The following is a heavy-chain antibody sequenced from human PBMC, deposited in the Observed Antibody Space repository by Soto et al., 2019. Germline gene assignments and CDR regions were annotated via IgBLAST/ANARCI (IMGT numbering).Heavy chain of an antibody. CDR2: IKQSGSDR. CDR1: GFTFSSYW. Sequence: EVQLVESRGGLVQPGGSLGLSCAASGFTFSSYWMSWVRLAPGKGLEWVAHIKQSGSDRYYVDSVRGRFTISRDNAKNSLYLQMNSLRVEDTAMYYCASVKSWAVSPWGQGTLVTVSS. CDR3: ASVKSWAVSP. D-gene: IGHD3-10*01. V-gene: IGHV3-7*01. J-gene: IGHJ5*02.